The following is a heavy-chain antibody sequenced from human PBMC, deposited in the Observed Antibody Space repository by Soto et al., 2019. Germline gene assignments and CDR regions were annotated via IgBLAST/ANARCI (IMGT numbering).Heavy chain of an antibody. CDR3: AHVGGLEQWLYRLDH. J-gene: IGHJ4*02. V-gene: IGHV2-5*02. CDR2: IYWDDDK. CDR1: GFSLSTAGVG. D-gene: IGHD6-19*01. Sequence: QITLKESGPSLVKPTQTLTLTCTFSGFSLSTAGVGVVWIRQPPRKALEWVALIYWDDDKHYSPSLRNRLTITKDTAKNQVVLTLTNVDPLDTATYFWAHVGGLEQWLYRLDHWGQGALVTVSS.